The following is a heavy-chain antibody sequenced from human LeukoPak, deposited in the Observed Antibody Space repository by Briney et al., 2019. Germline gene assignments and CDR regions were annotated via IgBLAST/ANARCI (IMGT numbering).Heavy chain of an antibody. D-gene: IGHD3-10*01. CDR2: IYYSGST. CDR3: ARWGVTMVRGVSNWFDP. V-gene: IGHV4-39*07. J-gene: IGHJ5*02. CDR1: GGSISSSSYY. Sequence: SETLSLTCTVSGGSISSSSYYWGWIRQPPGKGLEWIGSIYYSGSTYYNPSLKSRVTISVDTSKNQFSLKLSSVTAADTAVYYCARWGVTMVRGVSNWFDPWGQGTLVTVSS.